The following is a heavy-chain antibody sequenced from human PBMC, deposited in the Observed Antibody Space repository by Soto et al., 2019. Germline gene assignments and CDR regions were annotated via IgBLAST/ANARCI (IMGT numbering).Heavy chain of an antibody. J-gene: IGHJ6*03. V-gene: IGHV4-31*03. CDR3: ARGNVLRFLEWLAYMDV. CDR2: IYYSGST. D-gene: IGHD3-3*01. CDR1: GGSISSGGYY. Sequence: SETLALTCTVSGGSISSGGYYWSWIRQHPGKGLEWIGYIYYSGSTYYNPSLKSRVTISVDTSKNQFSLKLSSVTAADTAVYYCARGNVLRFLEWLAYMDVWGKGTKVTAP.